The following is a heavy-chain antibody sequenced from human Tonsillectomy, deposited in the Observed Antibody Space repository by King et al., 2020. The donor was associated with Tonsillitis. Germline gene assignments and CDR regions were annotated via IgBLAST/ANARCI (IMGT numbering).Heavy chain of an antibody. D-gene: IGHD5-12*01. CDR3: ASDPIGDIVLTNY. CDR2: VNADGSST. V-gene: IGHV3-74*01. J-gene: IGHJ4*02. CDR1: GFTFSNYG. Sequence: VQLVESGGGLVQPGGSLRLSCAASGFTFSNYGMHWVRQAPGKGLVWVSRVNADGSSTSYVDSVKGRFTISRDNAKNTLYLQMNSLRAEDTAVYYCASDPIGDIVLTNYWGQGTLVTVSS.